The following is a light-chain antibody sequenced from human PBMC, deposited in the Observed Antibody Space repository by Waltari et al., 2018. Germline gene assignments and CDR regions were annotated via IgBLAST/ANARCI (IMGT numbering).Light chain of an antibody. V-gene: IGLV1-44*01. Sequence: QSVLTQPPSASGTPGQTVSISCSGGSSNIAVNTVNWYQQLPGMAPKLLINGNNQRPSGVPDRFFGSKSGTSASLAISGLQSEDEADYYCAAWDDSLYGRVFGGGTKLTVL. CDR3: AAWDDSLYGRV. CDR1: SSNIAVNT. CDR2: GNN. J-gene: IGLJ2*01.